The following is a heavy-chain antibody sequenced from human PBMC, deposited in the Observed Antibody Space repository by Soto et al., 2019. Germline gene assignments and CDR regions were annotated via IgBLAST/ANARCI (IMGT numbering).Heavy chain of an antibody. CDR1: GFTFNTYG. D-gene: IGHD2-21*02. J-gene: IGHJ4*02. CDR3: ARIGPYCGGDCYPDFDF. Sequence: GGSLRLSCAASGFTFNTYGMTWVRQAPGKGLEWVSTVSGSGGGTYYADSVKGRFTISRVNSKNTMYLQMSNLRAEDTAVYFCARIGPYCGGDCYPDFDFWGLGTPVTVSS. CDR2: VSGSGGGT. V-gene: IGHV3-23*01.